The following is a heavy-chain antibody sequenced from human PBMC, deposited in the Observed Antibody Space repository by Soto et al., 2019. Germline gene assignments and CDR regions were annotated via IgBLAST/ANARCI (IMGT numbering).Heavy chain of an antibody. V-gene: IGHV4-34*01. Sequence: SETLSLTCAVYGGSFSGYYWSWIRQPPGKGLEWIGEINHSGSTNYNPSLKSRVTISVDTSKNQFSLKLSSVTAADTAVYYCARGSLTVTTLKYFQHWGQGTLVTVSS. D-gene: IGHD4-17*01. CDR2: INHSGST. J-gene: IGHJ1*01. CDR3: ARGSLTVTTLKYFQH. CDR1: GGSFSGYY.